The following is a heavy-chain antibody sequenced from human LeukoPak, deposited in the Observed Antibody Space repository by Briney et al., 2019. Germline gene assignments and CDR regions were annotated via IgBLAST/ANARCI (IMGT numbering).Heavy chain of an antibody. Sequence: GRSLRLSCAASGFTFSSYAMHWVRQAPGKGLEGVAVISYDGSNKYYADSGKGRFTISRDNCKNTLYMQMKSLRAEDTAVYYCARDRAITMIVAYYFDYWGQGTLVTAPS. CDR3: ARDRAITMIVAYYFDY. J-gene: IGHJ4*02. V-gene: IGHV3-30-3*01. D-gene: IGHD3-22*01. CDR2: ISYDGSNK. CDR1: GFTFSSYA.